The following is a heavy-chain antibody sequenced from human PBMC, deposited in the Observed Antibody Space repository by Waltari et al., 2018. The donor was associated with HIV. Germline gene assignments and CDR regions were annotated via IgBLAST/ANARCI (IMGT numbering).Heavy chain of an antibody. D-gene: IGHD3-22*01. CDR1: GYTFTSSN. J-gene: IGHJ6*02. Sequence: QVQLVQSGAEGRKPGASVKVSCKAPGYTFTSSNMNWVRQAAGQELEWMGWMNPNSGNTGYAQKFQGRVSMTMNTSISTAYMELSSLTSEDTAVYYCARGTSSGYYLVGYYYGMDVWGQGTTVTVSS. CDR3: ARGTSSGYYLVGYYYGMDV. CDR2: MNPNSGNT. V-gene: IGHV1-8*01.